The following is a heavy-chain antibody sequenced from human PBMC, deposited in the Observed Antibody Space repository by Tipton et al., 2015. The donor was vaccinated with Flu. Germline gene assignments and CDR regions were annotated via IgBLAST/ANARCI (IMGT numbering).Heavy chain of an antibody. CDR1: GYTFTNYN. D-gene: IGHD5-18*01. V-gene: IGHV1-46*01. J-gene: IGHJ4*02. Sequence: QVQLVQSGAEVKKPGASVRISCTASGYTFTNYNMHWVRQAPGQGPEWMGIIYPSGGGTTYAQKFQGRVTLTRDKSTSTVYMELSSLRSEDTAFCYCARARVFGAYTIDYWVQGAMATVSS. CDR3: ARARVFGAYTIDY. CDR2: IYPSGGGT.